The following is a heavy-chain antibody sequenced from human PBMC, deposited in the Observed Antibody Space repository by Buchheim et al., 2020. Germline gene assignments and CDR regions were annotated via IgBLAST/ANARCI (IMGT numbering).Heavy chain of an antibody. Sequence: QVQLQQWGAGLLKPSETLSLTCAVYGGSFSGYYWSWIRQPPGKGLEWIGEINHSGSTNYNPSLKSRVTISVDTSKNKFSLKLSSVTAADTAVYYCARRRAYCSSTSCYSYYFDYWGQGTL. D-gene: IGHD2-2*02. CDR2: INHSGST. CDR3: ARRRAYCSSTSCYSYYFDY. CDR1: GGSFSGYY. J-gene: IGHJ4*02. V-gene: IGHV4-34*01.